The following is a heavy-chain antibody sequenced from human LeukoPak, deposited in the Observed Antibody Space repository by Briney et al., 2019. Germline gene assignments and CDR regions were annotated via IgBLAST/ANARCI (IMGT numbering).Heavy chain of an antibody. D-gene: IGHD3-22*01. V-gene: IGHV3-30*18. CDR1: GFTFNTYT. J-gene: IGHJ4*02. Sequence: PGGSLRLSCAASGFTFNTYTMNWVRQAPGKGLEWVAVISYDGSTKYYADSVKGRFTLSRDNSKNTLYLQMNSLRAEDTAVYYCAKDMVEGSGYYYPTPFDYWGQGILVTVSS. CDR2: ISYDGSTK. CDR3: AKDMVEGSGYYYPTPFDY.